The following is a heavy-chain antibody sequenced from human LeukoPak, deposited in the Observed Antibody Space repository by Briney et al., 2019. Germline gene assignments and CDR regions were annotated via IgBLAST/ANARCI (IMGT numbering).Heavy chain of an antibody. CDR2: VYYSGST. D-gene: IGHD6-19*01. Sequence: PSETLSPTCTVSGVSLSPNYWIWIRQPPAKGLEGIGYVYYSGSTNYNPSLKSRVTISVDASKKQFSLRLKSVTAADAAVYYCARGGVEVAGSPGADYYYYMDVWGRGTTVSVSS. CDR3: ARGGVEVAGSPGADYYYYMDV. J-gene: IGHJ6*03. V-gene: IGHV4-59*01. CDR1: GVSLSPNY.